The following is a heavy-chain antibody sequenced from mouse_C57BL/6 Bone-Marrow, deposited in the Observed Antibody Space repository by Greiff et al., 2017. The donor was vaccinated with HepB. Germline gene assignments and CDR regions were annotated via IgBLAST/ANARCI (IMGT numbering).Heavy chain of an antibody. CDR3: ARDPSIYYDYDGFAY. J-gene: IGHJ3*01. D-gene: IGHD2-4*01. Sequence: EVKLQESGPGLVKPSQSLSLTCSVTGYSITSGYYWNWIRQFPGNKLEWMGYISYDGSNNYNPSLKNRISITRDTSKNQFFLKLNSVTTEDTATYYCARDPSIYYDYDGFAYWGQGTLVTVSA. V-gene: IGHV3-6*01. CDR1: GYSITSGYY. CDR2: ISYDGSN.